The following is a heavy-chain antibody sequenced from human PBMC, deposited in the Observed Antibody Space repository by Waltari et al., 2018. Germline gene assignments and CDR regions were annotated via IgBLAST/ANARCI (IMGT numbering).Heavy chain of an antibody. J-gene: IGHJ6*02. CDR2: IYHSGGT. CDR3: ARVGSGFWSGYGGPLDV. V-gene: IGHV4-38-2*01. D-gene: IGHD3-3*01. CDR1: GYSISSGYY. Sequence: QVQLQESGPGLVKPSETLSLTCAVSGYSISSGYYWGWIRQPPGKGLEWIGSIYHSGGTYYNPSLKSRVTISVDTSKNQFSLKLSSVTAADTAVYYCARVGSGFWSGYGGPLDVWGQGTTVTVSS.